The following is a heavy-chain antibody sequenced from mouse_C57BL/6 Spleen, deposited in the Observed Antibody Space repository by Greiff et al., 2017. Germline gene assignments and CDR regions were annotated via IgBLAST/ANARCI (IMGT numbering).Heavy chain of an antibody. V-gene: IGHV1-74*01. J-gene: IGHJ4*01. CDR3: APVSITTVVGGEAIDD. CDR1: GYTFTSFW. D-gene: IGHD1-1*01. Sequence: QVQLQQPGAELVKPGASVKVSCKASGYTFTSFWMHWVKQRPGQGLGWIGRIHPSDSDTNYNPKFKGKATLTVDKSSSTAYMQPSSLTSEDSAVYYCAPVSITTVVGGEAIDDWGQGTSVTVSS. CDR2: IHPSDSDT.